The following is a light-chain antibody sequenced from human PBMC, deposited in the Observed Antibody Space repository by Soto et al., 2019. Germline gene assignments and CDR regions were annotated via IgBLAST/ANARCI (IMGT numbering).Light chain of an antibody. J-gene: IGKJ5*01. CDR1: QSISNN. CDR2: GAS. V-gene: IGKV3-15*01. CDR3: QHYDDWPE. Sequence: EIVLTQSPGTLSLSPGERATLSCRASQSISNNLAWYQQKPGQAPRLLIYGASIRATGIPARFSGSGSATDFTLTISSLQSEDFAVYYCQHYDDWPEFGQGTRLEIK.